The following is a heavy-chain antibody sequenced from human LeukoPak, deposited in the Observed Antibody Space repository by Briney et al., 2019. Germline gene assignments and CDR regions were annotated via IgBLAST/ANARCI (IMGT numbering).Heavy chain of an antibody. CDR1: GFTVSSNY. V-gene: IGHV3-53*01. CDR2: IYTGGST. J-gene: IGHJ4*02. CDR3: ARGSRGDRGGFDY. D-gene: IGHD3-10*01. Sequence: GGSLRLSCAASGFTVSSNYMSWVRQAPGTGLEWVSVIYTGGSTYYAASVKGRFTFSRDNSRNTLYLQINSLRGGDTAVYYGARGSRGDRGGFDYWGQGILVTVSS.